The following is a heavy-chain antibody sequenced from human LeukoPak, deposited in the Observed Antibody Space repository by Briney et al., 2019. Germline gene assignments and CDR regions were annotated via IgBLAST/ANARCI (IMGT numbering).Heavy chain of an antibody. Sequence: SETLSLTCTVSGGSISSYYWSWIRQPPGKGLEWIGYIYYSGSTNYNPSLKSRVTISVDTSKNQFSLKLSSVTAADTAVYYCARVKRARQSYYYYYYMDVWGKGTTVTVSS. CDR1: GGSISSYY. J-gene: IGHJ6*03. CDR2: IYYSGST. CDR3: ARVKRARQSYYYYYYMDV. D-gene: IGHD6-6*01. V-gene: IGHV4-59*01.